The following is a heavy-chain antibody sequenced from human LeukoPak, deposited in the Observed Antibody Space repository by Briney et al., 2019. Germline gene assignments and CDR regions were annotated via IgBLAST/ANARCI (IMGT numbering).Heavy chain of an antibody. CDR3: ARRDEICYYYMDV. D-gene: IGHD5-24*01. J-gene: IGHJ6*03. Sequence: GGSLRLSCAASGFTFSSYGMHWVRQAPGKGLEWVAVIWYDGSNKYYADSVKGRFTISRDNSKNTLYLQMNSLRAEDTAVYYCARRDEICYYYMDVWGKGTTVTVSS. CDR1: GFTFSSYG. CDR2: IWYDGSNK. V-gene: IGHV3-33*01.